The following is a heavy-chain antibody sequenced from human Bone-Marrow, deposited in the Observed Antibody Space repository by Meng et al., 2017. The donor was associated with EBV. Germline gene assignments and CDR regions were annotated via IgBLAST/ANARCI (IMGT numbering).Heavy chain of an antibody. CDR1: GFTFSNAW. V-gene: IGHV3-15*01. CDR2: IKSKTDGGTT. J-gene: IGHJ4*02. D-gene: IGHD6-13*01. Sequence: EVQLXXXXXGLVXPXXXLRLXXXASGFTFSNAWMSWVRQAPGKGLEWVGRIKSKTDGGTTDYAAPVKGRFTISRDDSKNTLYLQMNSLKTEDTAVYYCTTGIAAAGTGGYWGQGTLVTVSS. CDR3: TTGIAAAGTGGY.